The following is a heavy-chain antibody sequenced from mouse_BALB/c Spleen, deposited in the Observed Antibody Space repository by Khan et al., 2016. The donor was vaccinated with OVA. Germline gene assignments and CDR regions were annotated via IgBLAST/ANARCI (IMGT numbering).Heavy chain of an antibody. V-gene: IGHV5-6*01. CDR2: VSTGGSYT. Sequence: EVELVESGGDLVKPGGSLKLSCAASGFTFSTYGMSWVRQTPDNRLEWVATVSTGGSYTYYPDSVKGRFTISRDNAKNTLYLQMSSLKSEDTAMFYCARFAYYYDSEGFAYWGQGTLVTVSA. D-gene: IGHD1-1*01. CDR1: GFTFSTYG. J-gene: IGHJ3*01. CDR3: ARFAYYYDSEGFAY.